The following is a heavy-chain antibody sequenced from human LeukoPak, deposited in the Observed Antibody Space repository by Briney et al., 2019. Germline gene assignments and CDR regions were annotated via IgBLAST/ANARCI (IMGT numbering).Heavy chain of an antibody. CDR1: GFTFSTYG. CDR3: AKDQIAVAGGPWDY. D-gene: IGHD6-19*01. V-gene: IGHV3-30*02. CDR2: IRYDGSNK. J-gene: IGHJ4*02. Sequence: QPGGSLRLSCAASGFTFSTYGMHWVRQAPGKGLEWVAFIRYDGSNKYYADSVKGRFTISRDNSKRTLYLQMNSLRAEDTAVYHCAKDQIAVAGGPWDYWGQGTLVTVSS.